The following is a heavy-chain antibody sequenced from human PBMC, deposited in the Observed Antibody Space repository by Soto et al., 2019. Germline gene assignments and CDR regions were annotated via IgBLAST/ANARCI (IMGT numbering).Heavy chain of an antibody. CDR3: SRDSSQGILTGYYYYYYGMDV. J-gene: IGHJ6*02. V-gene: IGHV3-33*01. Sequence: PGGSLRLSCAASGFTFSSYGMHWVRQAPGKGLEWVAVIWYDGSNKYYADSVKGRFTISRDNSKNTLYLQMNSLRAEDTAVYHCSRDSSQGILTGYYYYYYGMDVWGQGTTVTVSS. CDR2: IWYDGSNK. D-gene: IGHD3-9*01. CDR1: GFTFSSYG.